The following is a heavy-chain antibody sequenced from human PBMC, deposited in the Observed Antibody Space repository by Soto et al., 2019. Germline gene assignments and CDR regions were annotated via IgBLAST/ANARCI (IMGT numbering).Heavy chain of an antibody. CDR3: ARGPSTAALYYYYGMDV. J-gene: IGHJ6*02. D-gene: IGHD2-2*01. CDR1: GFTVSSNY. V-gene: IGHV3-66*01. CDR2: IYSGGST. Sequence: EVQLVESGGGLVQPGGSLRLSCAASGFTVSSNYMSWVRQAPGKGLEWVSVIYSGGSTYYADSVKGRFTISRDNSKNTLYLQMNSLRAEDTAVYYCARGPSTAALYYYYGMDVWGQGTTVTVSS.